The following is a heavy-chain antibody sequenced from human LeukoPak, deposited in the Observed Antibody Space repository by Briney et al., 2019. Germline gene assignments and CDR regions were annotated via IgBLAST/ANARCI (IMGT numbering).Heavy chain of an antibody. V-gene: IGHV4-59*08. CDR3: ARLTKGEQWLAYYFDY. Sequence: PSETLSLTCTVSGVSISGFVWSWIRQPPGEGLDYIGFIYDTGTPTNYNPLLKSRVTLSVDTSKNQFSLNLKSVTAADTAVYYCARLTKGEQWLAYYFDYWGQGALVTVSS. CDR1: GVSISGFV. D-gene: IGHD6-19*01. CDR2: IYDTGTPT. J-gene: IGHJ4*02.